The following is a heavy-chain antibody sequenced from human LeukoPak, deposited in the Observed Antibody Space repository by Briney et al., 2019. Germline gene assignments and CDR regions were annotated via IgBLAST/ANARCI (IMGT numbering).Heavy chain of an antibody. J-gene: IGHJ6*02. CDR2: ITSGGAP. CDR3: AKDPGDYSSSWSSRVYYYYYGMDV. V-gene: IGHV3-23*01. D-gene: IGHD6-13*01. Sequence: GGSLRLSCAASGFTFSNYAVMWVRQAPGQGLEWVSAITSGGAPRYADSVKGRFTISRDNSKNTLYLQMNSLRAEDTAVYYCAKDPGDYSSSWSSRVYYYYYGMDVWGQGTTVTVSS. CDR1: GFTFSNYA.